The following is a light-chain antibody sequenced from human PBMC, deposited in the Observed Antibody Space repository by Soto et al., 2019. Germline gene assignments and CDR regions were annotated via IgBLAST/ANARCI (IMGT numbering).Light chain of an antibody. Sequence: DIPMTQSPSTMSASXGDRVTIYCQARPDINKKLIRYQQKPGIAPKLXXYDASDLEKGVPSRFSGSGSGTGFTFTISSLQPEDFATYYGQQYESLPLTFGQGTRLEIK. J-gene: IGKJ5*01. CDR1: PDINKK. CDR3: QQYESLPLT. V-gene: IGKV1-33*01. CDR2: DAS.